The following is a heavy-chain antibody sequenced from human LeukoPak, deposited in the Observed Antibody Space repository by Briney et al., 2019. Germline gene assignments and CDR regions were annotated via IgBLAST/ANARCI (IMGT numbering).Heavy chain of an antibody. V-gene: IGHV3-30*02. Sequence: GGSLRLSCAAPGFTFSYYGMHWVRQAPGKGLEWVDFIRYDESKKFYGDSVKGRFTISRDNSKNTLYLQMNSLRTEDTAVYYCAKSHLPNAYSGTYYCDYWGQGTLVTVSS. CDR1: GFTFSYYG. CDR3: AKSHLPNAYSGTYYCDY. CDR2: IRYDESKK. D-gene: IGHD1-26*01. J-gene: IGHJ4*02.